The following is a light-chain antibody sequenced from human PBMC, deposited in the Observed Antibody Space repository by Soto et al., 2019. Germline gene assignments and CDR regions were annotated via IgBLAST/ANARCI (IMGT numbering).Light chain of an antibody. J-gene: IGKJ1*01. CDR3: QQANGDPWT. Sequence: DIQMTQSPSSVSASVGERVTISCRASHDVRIWLAWYQQKPGKAPNLLIYGASTLQSGVPSRFSGSGSGTDFTLTISSLQPEDFATYYCQQANGDPWTFGQGTKVEIK. V-gene: IGKV1-12*02. CDR1: HDVRIW. CDR2: GAS.